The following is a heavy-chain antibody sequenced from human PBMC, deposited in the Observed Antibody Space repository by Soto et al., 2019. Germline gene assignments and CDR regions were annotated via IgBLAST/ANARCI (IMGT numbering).Heavy chain of an antibody. D-gene: IGHD1-7*01. J-gene: IGHJ6*02. CDR1: RDTFSSYG. V-gene: IGHV1-69*13. CDR2: TIPMFGIA. CDR3: ARDGRFGLSETMSAPYSHYGMDV. Sequence: SVKVSCKAPRDTFSSYGISWVRQAPGQGLEWMGGTIPMFGIANYAQKFQGRVTITADESTSTVYMELSSLKFEDTAVYYCARDGRFGLSETMSAPYSHYGMDVWGQGTTVTVSS.